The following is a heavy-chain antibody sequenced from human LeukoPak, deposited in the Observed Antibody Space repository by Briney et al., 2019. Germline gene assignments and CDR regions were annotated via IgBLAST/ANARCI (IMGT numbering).Heavy chain of an antibody. D-gene: IGHD2-2*01. Sequence: GGSLRLSCVTSGFTFSDYYISWVRQAPGKGLEWVANIIQDGSDKNYVDSVKGRFTISRDNAKNSLYLQMNSLRAEDTAVYYCARDERGVVVPAAFFDCWGQGTLVTVSS. J-gene: IGHJ4*02. CDR3: ARDERGVVVPAAFFDC. CDR1: GFTFSDYY. V-gene: IGHV3-7*01. CDR2: IIQDGSDK.